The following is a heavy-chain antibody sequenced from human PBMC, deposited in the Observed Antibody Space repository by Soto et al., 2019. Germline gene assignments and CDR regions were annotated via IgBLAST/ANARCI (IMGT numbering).Heavy chain of an antibody. CDR2: IIGSGAST. V-gene: IGHV3-23*01. J-gene: IGHJ6*02. Sequence: EVQLLESGGGLIQPGGSLRLSCAASGFTFSGYCMTWVRQAPGKGLEWVSGIIGSGASTYYADAVKGHFTISRDTSKNTVYLQMNNLRAEDTAVYYCAKNRASSSYPGMDVWGQGTTVTVSS. CDR1: GFTFSGYC. CDR3: AKNRASSSYPGMDV. D-gene: IGHD2-21*01.